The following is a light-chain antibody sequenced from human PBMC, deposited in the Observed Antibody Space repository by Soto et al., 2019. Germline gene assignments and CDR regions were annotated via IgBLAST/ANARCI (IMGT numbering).Light chain of an antibody. CDR3: ETWDDNTWV. J-gene: IGLJ3*02. CDR1: SGDSSFI. Sequence: QLVLTQASSASASLGSSVKLTCTLSSGDSSFIIAWHQQQPGKAPRFLMKLEGEGSYDKGSGDPDRFSGSSSGADRYLAIPHLQFEDEADYYCETWDDNTWVFGGGTKVTVL. CDR2: LEGEGSY. V-gene: IGLV4-60*02.